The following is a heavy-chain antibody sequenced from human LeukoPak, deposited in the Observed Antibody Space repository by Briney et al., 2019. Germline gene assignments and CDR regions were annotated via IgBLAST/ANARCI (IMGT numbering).Heavy chain of an antibody. CDR3: AKDTTTVTGHAFDI. J-gene: IGHJ3*02. D-gene: IGHD4-17*01. CDR1: GFTFSSYA. V-gene: IGHV3-30*04. Sequence: GRSLRLSCAASGFTFSSYAMHWVRQAPGKGLEWVAVISYDGSNKYYADSVKGRFTISRDNSKNTLYLQMNRLRAEDTAVYYCAKDTTTVTGHAFDIWGQGTMVTVSS. CDR2: ISYDGSNK.